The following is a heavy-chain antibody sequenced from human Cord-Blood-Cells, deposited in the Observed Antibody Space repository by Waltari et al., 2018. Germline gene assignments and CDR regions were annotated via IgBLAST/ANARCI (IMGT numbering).Heavy chain of an antibody. D-gene: IGHD6-6*01. Sequence: QLQLQESGPGLVKPSETLSLTCTVSGGSISSSSYYWGWIRQPPGKGLEWIGSIYYSGSTHYNPSLKIRVTIAVDTSKNQFSLKLSSVTAADTAVYYCARRRSSSSWYFDLWGRGTLVTVSS. CDR1: GGSISSSSYY. CDR2: IYYSGST. V-gene: IGHV4-39*01. CDR3: ARRRSSSSWYFDL. J-gene: IGHJ2*01.